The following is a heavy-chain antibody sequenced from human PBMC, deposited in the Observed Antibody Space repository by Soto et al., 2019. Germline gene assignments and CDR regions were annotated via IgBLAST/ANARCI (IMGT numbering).Heavy chain of an antibody. Sequence: GGSLRLSCAASGFTFSSYGMHWVRQAPGKGLEWVAVIWYDGSNKYYADSVKGRFTISRDNSKNTLYLQMNSLRAEDTAVYYCAKEYGSGSYRLIYYYYMDVWGKGTTVTVSS. J-gene: IGHJ6*03. CDR3: AKEYGSGSYRLIYYYYMDV. D-gene: IGHD3-10*01. V-gene: IGHV3-33*06. CDR2: IWYDGSNK. CDR1: GFTFSSYG.